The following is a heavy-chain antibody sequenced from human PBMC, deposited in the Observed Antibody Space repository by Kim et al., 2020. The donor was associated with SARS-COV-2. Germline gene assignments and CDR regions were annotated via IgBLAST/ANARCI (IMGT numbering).Heavy chain of an antibody. CDR3: ARGIPPITIFGVVIRRSFQH. D-gene: IGHD3-3*01. J-gene: IGHJ1*01. V-gene: IGHV4-34*01. CDR1: GGSFSGYY. CDR2: INHSGST. Sequence: SETLSLTCAVYGGSFSGYYWSWIRQPPGKGLEWIGEINHSGSTNYNPSLKSRVTISVDTSKNQFSLKLSSVTAADTAVYYCARGIPPITIFGVVIRRSFQHWGQGTLVTVSS.